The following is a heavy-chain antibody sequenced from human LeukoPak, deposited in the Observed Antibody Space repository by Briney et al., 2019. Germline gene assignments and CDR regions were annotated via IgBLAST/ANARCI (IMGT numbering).Heavy chain of an antibody. V-gene: IGHV3-21*01. CDR1: GFTFSNAW. D-gene: IGHD3-10*01. CDR2: ISSSSSYI. Sequence: GGSLRLSCAASGFTFSNAWMSWVRQAPGKGLEWVSSISSSSSYIFYADSVRGRFTISRDNAKNSLYLQMNSLRAEDTAIYYCARDPSMVRGDNYFDYWGQGTLVTVSS. J-gene: IGHJ4*02. CDR3: ARDPSMVRGDNYFDY.